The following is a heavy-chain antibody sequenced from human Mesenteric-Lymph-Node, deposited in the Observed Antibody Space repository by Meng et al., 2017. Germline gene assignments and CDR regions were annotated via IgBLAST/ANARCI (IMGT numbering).Heavy chain of an antibody. CDR1: GGSLSGYY. CDR2: VYHNGVT. D-gene: IGHD3-10*01. V-gene: IGHV4-34*02. Sequence: QVQLKQWGADVLKPSETLSLTCAVYGGSLSGYYWSWIRQPPGKGLEGMGEVYHNGVTKYSPSLRSRVVISIDTSKNQFSLNLRSVSAADTAMYYCARGGATPMIIKYWGPGTLVTVSS. CDR3: ARGGATPMIIKY. J-gene: IGHJ4*02.